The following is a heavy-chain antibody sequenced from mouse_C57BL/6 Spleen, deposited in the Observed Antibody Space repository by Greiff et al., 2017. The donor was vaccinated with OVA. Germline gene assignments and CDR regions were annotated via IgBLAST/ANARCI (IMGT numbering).Heavy chain of an antibody. Sequence: DVHLVESGGGLVKPGGSLKLSCAASGFTFSSYAMSWVRQTPEKRLEWVATISDGGSYTYYPDNVKGRFTISRDNAKNNLYLQRSHLKSEDTAMYYCAREDSNYPYYYAMDYWGQGTSVTGSS. CDR2: ISDGGSYT. V-gene: IGHV5-4*01. D-gene: IGHD2-5*01. CDR1: GFTFSSYA. CDR3: AREDSNYPYYYAMDY. J-gene: IGHJ4*01.